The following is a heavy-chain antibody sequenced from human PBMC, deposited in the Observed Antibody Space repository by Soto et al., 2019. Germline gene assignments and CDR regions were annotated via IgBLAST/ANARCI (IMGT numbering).Heavy chain of an antibody. CDR3: AREFAPGSPNYDY. V-gene: IGHV3-23*01. CDR1: GFTFSNYA. CDR2: FIRSGNT. J-gene: IGHJ4*02. Sequence: EVQLLESGGGLEQPGGSLRLSCAASGFTFSNYAMSWVRQAPGKGLEWVSTFIRSGNTYYADSVKGRFTIYRDNSKNTLYLQMDSLRAEDTAVYYCAREFAPGSPNYDYWGLGTLVTVSS. D-gene: IGHD3-10*01.